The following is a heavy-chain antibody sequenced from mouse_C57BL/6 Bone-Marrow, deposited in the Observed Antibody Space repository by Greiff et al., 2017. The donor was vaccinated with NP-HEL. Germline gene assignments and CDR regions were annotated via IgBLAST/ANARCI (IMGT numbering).Heavy chain of an antibody. CDR1: GFTFTTYA. Sequence: EVKVVESGGGLVQPKGSLKLSCAASGFTFTTYAMHWVRQAPGKGLEWVARIRSKSSNYATYYADSVKDRFTISRDDSQSMLYLQMNNLKTEDTAMYYCVRGGLTGTDYYAMDYWGQGTSVTVSS. CDR2: IRSKSSNYAT. V-gene: IGHV10-3*01. J-gene: IGHJ4*01. D-gene: IGHD4-1*01. CDR3: VRGGLTGTDYYAMDY.